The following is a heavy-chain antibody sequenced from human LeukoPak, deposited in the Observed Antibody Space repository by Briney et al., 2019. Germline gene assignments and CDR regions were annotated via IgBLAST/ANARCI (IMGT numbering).Heavy chain of an antibody. Sequence: SETLSLTCTVSGGSISSYYWSWIRQPPGKGLEWIGYIYYSGSTNYNPSLKSRVTISVDTSKNQFSLKLSSVTAADTAAYYCAGAAAGPHWFDPWGQGTLVTASS. CDR3: AGAAAGPHWFDP. D-gene: IGHD6-13*01. J-gene: IGHJ5*02. V-gene: IGHV4-59*01. CDR1: GGSISSYY. CDR2: IYYSGST.